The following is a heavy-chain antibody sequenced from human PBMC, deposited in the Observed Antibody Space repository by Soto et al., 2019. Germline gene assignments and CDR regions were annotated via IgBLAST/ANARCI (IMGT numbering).Heavy chain of an antibody. D-gene: IGHD3-9*01. Sequence: QITLKESGPTLVKPTQTLTLTCTFSGFSLSTSGVGVGWIRQPPGKALEWLALIYWNDDKRYSPSLKSRLTTTKDTSKNQVVLTMTNMDPVDTATYYCALARLTGGRDWFDPWGQGTLVTVSS. V-gene: IGHV2-5*01. J-gene: IGHJ5*02. CDR3: ALARLTGGRDWFDP. CDR2: IYWNDDK. CDR1: GFSLSTSGVG.